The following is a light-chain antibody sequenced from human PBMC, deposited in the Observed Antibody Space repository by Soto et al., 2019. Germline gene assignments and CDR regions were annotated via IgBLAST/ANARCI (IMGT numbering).Light chain of an antibody. Sequence: ETVLTQSPGTVSLSPGERATLSCRASQTIRSNYLAWYRQTPGQAPRLLIYVASNRATGIADRFSGSGSGTDFTLIISRLEPEDFALYYCQQYGSSPWTFGQGTQVEIK. CDR3: QQYGSSPWT. J-gene: IGKJ1*01. CDR2: VAS. V-gene: IGKV3-20*01. CDR1: QTIRSNY.